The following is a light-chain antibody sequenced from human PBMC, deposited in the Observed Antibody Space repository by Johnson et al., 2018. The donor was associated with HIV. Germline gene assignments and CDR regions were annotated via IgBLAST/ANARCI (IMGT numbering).Light chain of an antibody. V-gene: IGLV1-51*02. Sequence: QPVLTQPPSVSAAPGQRVNISCSGNISNIESYFVSWYQQLPGAAPTLLIYEDNKRPSGIPDRFSGSKSGATATLGITGLQTGAEADYYCGTWDSSLRTAFFGTGTKVTVL. CDR3: GTWDSSLRTAF. CDR1: ISNIESYF. CDR2: EDN. J-gene: IGLJ1*01.